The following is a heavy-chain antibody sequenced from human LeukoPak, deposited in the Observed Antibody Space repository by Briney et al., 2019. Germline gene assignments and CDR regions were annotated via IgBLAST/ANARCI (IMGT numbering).Heavy chain of an antibody. CDR2: ISSSSSII. D-gene: IGHD3-22*01. CDR3: ARIRSGYYSADAFDI. V-gene: IGHV3-48*01. J-gene: IGHJ3*02. Sequence: GGSLRLSCAASGFTFSSYSMNWVRQAPGKGLEWVSYISSSSSIIYYADSVKGRFTISRDNDRNSLYPQMNSLRAEDTAVYYCARIRSGYYSADAFDIWGQGTMVTVSS. CDR1: GFTFSSYS.